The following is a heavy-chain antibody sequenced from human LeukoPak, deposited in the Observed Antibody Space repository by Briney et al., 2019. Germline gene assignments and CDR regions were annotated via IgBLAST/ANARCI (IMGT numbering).Heavy chain of an antibody. CDR2: ISGSGGST. D-gene: IGHD3-22*01. CDR1: GFTFSSYA. CDR3: AKDLDHDSSGSYFDY. Sequence: GGSLRLSCAASGFTFSSYAMSWVRQAPGKGLEWVSAISGSGGSTYYADSVKGRFTISRDNSKNTLYLQMNSLRAEDTAVYYCAKDLDHDSSGSYFDYWGQGTLVTVSS. J-gene: IGHJ4*02. V-gene: IGHV3-23*01.